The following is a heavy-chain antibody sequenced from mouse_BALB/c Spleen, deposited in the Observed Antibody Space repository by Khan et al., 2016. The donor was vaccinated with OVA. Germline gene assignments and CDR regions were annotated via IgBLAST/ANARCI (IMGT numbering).Heavy chain of an antibody. CDR2: IYPSDSYT. D-gene: IGHD1-1*02. CDR3: TRSPIGNFDY. Sequence: QVQLQQPGAELVRPGASVKLSCKASGYTFTSYWINWVKQRPGQGLEWIGNIYPSDSYTNYNQKFKDKATLTVDKSSSTAYMQLSSPTSEDSAVYYCTRSPIGNFDYWGQGTTLTVSS. J-gene: IGHJ2*01. V-gene: IGHV1-69*02. CDR1: GYTFTSYW.